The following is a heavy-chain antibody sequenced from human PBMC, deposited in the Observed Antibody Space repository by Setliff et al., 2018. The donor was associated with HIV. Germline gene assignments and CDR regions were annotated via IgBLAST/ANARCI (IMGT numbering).Heavy chain of an antibody. D-gene: IGHD2-2*02. CDR2: IFHDGTV. CDR3: AKTNIPMPRSGTRLES. J-gene: IGHJ4*02. Sequence: PSEPLSLTCVVSGFSIKNDNWWNWVRQTPGKGLEWIGQIFHDGTVTYKPSLESRVTILMDILKNQISLNVTSVTAADTATYYCAKTNIPMPRSGTRLESWGPGRLVTVSS. CDR1: GFSIKNDNW. V-gene: IGHV4-4*02.